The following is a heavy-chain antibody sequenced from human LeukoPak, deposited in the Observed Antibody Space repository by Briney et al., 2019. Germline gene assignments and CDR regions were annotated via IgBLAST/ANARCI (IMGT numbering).Heavy chain of an antibody. Sequence: SETLYLTCAVYGGSFSGYYWSWIRQPPGKGLEWIGEINHSGSTNYNPSLKSRVTISVDTSKNQFSLKLSSVTAADTAVYYCARGGGRSGYYYRFAAFDIWGQGTMVTVSS. J-gene: IGHJ3*02. CDR1: GGSFSGYY. V-gene: IGHV4-34*01. CDR2: INHSGST. D-gene: IGHD3-22*01. CDR3: ARGGGRSGYYYRFAAFDI.